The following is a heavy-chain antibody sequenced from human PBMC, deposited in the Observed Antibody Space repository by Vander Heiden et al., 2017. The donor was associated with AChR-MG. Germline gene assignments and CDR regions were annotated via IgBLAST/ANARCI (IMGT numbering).Heavy chain of an antibody. CDR3: AKATTAGGTARPWFFDY. Sequence: EVQPVESGGGLVQPGRSLSLSCAASGFPFDDYAMHWGRQAPGKGLEWVSGISWNSGSIGYADSVKGRFTISRDNAKNSLYLQMNSLRAEDTALYYCAKATTAGGTARPWFFDYWGQGTLVTVSS. V-gene: IGHV3-9*01. J-gene: IGHJ4*02. CDR1: GFPFDDYA. CDR2: ISWNSGSI. D-gene: IGHD6-6*01.